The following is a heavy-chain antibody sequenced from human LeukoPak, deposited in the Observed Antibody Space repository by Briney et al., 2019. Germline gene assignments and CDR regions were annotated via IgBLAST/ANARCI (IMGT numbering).Heavy chain of an antibody. Sequence: SETLSLTCAVYGGSFSGYYWSWIRQPPGKGLEWIGEINHSGSTNYNPSLKSRVTISVDTSKNQFSLKLSSVTAADTAVYYWARASTHHRNWGQGTLVTVSS. CDR2: INHSGST. CDR3: ARASTHHRN. D-gene: IGHD1-14*01. V-gene: IGHV4-34*01. CDR1: GGSFSGYY. J-gene: IGHJ4*02.